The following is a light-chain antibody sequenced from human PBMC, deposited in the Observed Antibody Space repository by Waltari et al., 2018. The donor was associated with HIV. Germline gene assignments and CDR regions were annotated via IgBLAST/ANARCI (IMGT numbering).Light chain of an antibody. J-gene: IGLJ2*01. CDR3: QTWGTGIQL. CDR1: SGHRSYA. CDR2: LNSDGSH. Sequence: QLVLTQSPSASASLGASVQLTCTLSSGHRSYAIAWHQQQPEKGPRYLMKLNSDGSHSKGDGIPDRFSGSSSGAQRYLTISSLQSEDEADYYCQTWGTGIQLFGGGTKLTVL. V-gene: IGLV4-69*01.